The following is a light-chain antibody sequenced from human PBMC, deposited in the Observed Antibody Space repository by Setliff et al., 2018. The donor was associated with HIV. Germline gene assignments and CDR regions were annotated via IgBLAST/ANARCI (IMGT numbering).Light chain of an antibody. J-gene: IGLJ1*01. Sequence: QSALTQPPSVSGAPGQRVTISCTGSNSNIGAGFDVHWYQQPPGTAPKLLIYGNNNRPSGVPDRISASKSGTSASLAITGLQAEDEADDYCAAWDDCLSVRYVFGTGTKVTVL. V-gene: IGLV1-40*01. CDR1: NSNIGAGFD. CDR2: GNN. CDR3: AAWDDCLSVRYV.